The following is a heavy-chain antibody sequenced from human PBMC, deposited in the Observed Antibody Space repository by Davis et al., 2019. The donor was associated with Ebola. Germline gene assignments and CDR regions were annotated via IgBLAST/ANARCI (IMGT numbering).Heavy chain of an antibody. CDR2: ISGSGGST. D-gene: IGHD3-22*01. J-gene: IGHJ4*02. V-gene: IGHV3-23*01. CDR1: GFTFSSYA. CDR3: AKDAAAYYYDSSGYYDPVLDY. Sequence: GALRLSCAASGFTFSSYAMSWVRQAPGKGLEWVSAISGSGGSTYYADSVKGRFTISRDNSKNTLYLQMNSLRAEDTAVYYCAKDAAAYYYDSSGYYDPVLDYWGQGTLVTVSS.